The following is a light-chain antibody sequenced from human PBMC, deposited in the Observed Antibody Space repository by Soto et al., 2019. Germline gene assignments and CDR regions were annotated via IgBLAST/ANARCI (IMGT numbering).Light chain of an antibody. CDR3: QQYGSSGT. J-gene: IGKJ1*01. Sequence: EIVLTQSPGTLSLSPGEGATLSCRASQSVSNNYLAWYQQNPGQAPRLLIYGASNRATGIPDRFSGSGSGTDFTLTISRLEPEDFAVYYCQQYGSSGTFGQGTKVDIK. CDR2: GAS. V-gene: IGKV3-20*01. CDR1: QSVSNNY.